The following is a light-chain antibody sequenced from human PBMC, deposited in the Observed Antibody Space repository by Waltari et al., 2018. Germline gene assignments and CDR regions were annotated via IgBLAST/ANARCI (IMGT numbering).Light chain of an antibody. Sequence: DIVLTQSPATLSLSPGDTATLSCRASQSVGSYLAWYQQKPGQPPRLIIYDASNRATGVPARFRGSGSGTEFTLTISSLEAEDFAVYYCQQRSNWTPHTFGQGARLDIK. V-gene: IGKV3-11*01. J-gene: IGKJ2*01. CDR1: QSVGSY. CDR3: QQRSNWTPHT. CDR2: DAS.